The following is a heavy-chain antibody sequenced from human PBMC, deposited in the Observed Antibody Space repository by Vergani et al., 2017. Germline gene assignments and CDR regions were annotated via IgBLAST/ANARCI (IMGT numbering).Heavy chain of an antibody. J-gene: IGHJ6*02. CDR2: ISSSSSYT. D-gene: IGHD5-18*01. CDR3: ARGTAMAYGMDV. CDR1: GFTFSNYY. V-gene: IGHV3-11*05. Sequence: QVQLVESGGGLVKPGGSLRLSCAASGFTFSNYYMSWIRQAPGKGLEWVSYISSSSSYTNYADSVKGRFTISRDNAKNSLYLQMNSLRAEDTAVYYCARGTAMAYGMDVWGQGTTVTVSS.